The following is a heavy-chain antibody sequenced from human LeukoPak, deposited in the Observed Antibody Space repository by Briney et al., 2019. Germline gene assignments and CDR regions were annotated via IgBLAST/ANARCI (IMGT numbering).Heavy chain of an antibody. Sequence: GGSLRLSCAASGFSFSSYAMSWVRQAPGKGLEWVASINHNGNVNYYVDSVKGRFTISRDNAKNSLYLQMSNLRAEDTAVYYCAKAGGDYVTSNSDYWGQGTLVTVSS. J-gene: IGHJ4*02. D-gene: IGHD4-17*01. CDR2: INHNGNVN. CDR3: AKAGGDYVTSNSDY. CDR1: GFSFSSYA. V-gene: IGHV3-7*03.